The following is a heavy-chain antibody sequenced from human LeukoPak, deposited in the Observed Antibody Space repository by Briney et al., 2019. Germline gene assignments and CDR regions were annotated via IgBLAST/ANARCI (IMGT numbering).Heavy chain of an antibody. Sequence: GGSLRLSCAASGFTVSSNYMSWVRQAPGKGLEWVSVIYSGGSTYYADSVKGRFTISRDNSKNTLYLQMNSLRAEDTAVYYCAKDLAAAGTRTGTGFDPWGQGTLVTVSS. V-gene: IGHV3-66*02. CDR1: GFTVSSNY. CDR2: IYSGGST. CDR3: AKDLAAAGTRTGTGFDP. J-gene: IGHJ5*02. D-gene: IGHD6-13*01.